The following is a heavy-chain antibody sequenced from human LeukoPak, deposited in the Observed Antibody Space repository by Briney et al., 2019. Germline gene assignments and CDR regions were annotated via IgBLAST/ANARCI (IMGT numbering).Heavy chain of an antibody. CDR1: GFTFSSYA. Sequence: GGSLRLSCAASGFTFSSYAMSWVRQAPGKGLGWVSAISGSGGSTYYADSVKGRFTISRDNSKNTLYLQMNSLRAEDTAVYYCAKDSGRRGQLWLNDYWGQGTLVTVSS. CDR2: ISGSGGST. D-gene: IGHD5-18*01. J-gene: IGHJ4*02. V-gene: IGHV3-23*01. CDR3: AKDSGRRGQLWLNDY.